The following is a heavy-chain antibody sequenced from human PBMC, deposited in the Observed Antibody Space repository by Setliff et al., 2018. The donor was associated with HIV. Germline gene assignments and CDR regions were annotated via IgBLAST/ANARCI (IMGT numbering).Heavy chain of an antibody. CDR3: ARASSSSWHKFNLYYYYYYMDV. J-gene: IGHJ6*03. CDR2: ISSTGSST. CDR1: GFTFSRYA. V-gene: IGHV3-23*01. Sequence: GGSLRLSCAVSGFTFSRYAMSWVRQAPGKGLEWVSGISSTGSSTSYADSVKGRFTISRDNAKNTLYLQMNSLRAEDTAVYYCARASSSSWHKFNLYYYYYYMDVWGKGTTVTVSS. D-gene: IGHD6-13*01.